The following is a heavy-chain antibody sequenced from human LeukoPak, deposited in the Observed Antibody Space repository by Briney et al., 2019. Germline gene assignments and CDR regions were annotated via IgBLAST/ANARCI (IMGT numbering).Heavy chain of an antibody. V-gene: IGHV1-18*01. D-gene: IGHD3-16*02. CDR2: ISAYNGNT. CDR3: ARDQRGYDYVWGSYLPYYFDY. CDR1: GCTFTSYG. J-gene: IGHJ4*02. Sequence: ASVKVSCKASGCTFTSYGISWVRQAPGQGLEWMGWISAYNGNTNYAQKLQGRVTMTTDTSTSTAYMELRSLRSDDTAVYYCARDQRGYDYVWGSYLPYYFDYWGQGTLVTVSS.